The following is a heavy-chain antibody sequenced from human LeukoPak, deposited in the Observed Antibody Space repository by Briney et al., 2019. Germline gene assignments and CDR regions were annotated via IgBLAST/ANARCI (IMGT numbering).Heavy chain of an antibody. Sequence: GSLRLSCAASGFTFSSYAMHWVRQPPGKGLEWIGEINHSGSTNYNPSLKSRVTISVDTSKNQFSLKLSSVTAADTAVYYCARHWYVRGVSLAYNWFDPWGQGTLVTVSS. CDR2: INHSGST. CDR3: ARHWYVRGVSLAYNWFDP. J-gene: IGHJ5*02. D-gene: IGHD3-10*01. V-gene: IGHV4-34*01. CDR1: GFTFSSYA.